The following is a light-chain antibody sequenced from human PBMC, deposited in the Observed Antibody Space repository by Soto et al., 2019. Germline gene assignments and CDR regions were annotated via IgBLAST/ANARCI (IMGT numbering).Light chain of an antibody. CDR2: DAS. J-gene: IGKJ4*01. CDR1: QVISNY. CDR3: QQYDSRIT. Sequence: DIQMTQSPSSLSASVGDRVTITCQASQVISNYLNWYQQKPGKAPKLLIYDASNLETGVPSRFSGTGSGTDFTFTISNLQPEDVATYYCQQYDSRITFGGGTKVEIK. V-gene: IGKV1-33*01.